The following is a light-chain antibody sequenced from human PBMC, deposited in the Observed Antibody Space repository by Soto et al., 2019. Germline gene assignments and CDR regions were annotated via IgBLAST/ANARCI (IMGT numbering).Light chain of an antibody. CDR1: QSVSRY. CDR2: DAS. Sequence: EILLTQSPATLSLSPGERATLSCRASQSVSRYLAWYQQKPGQAPRLLIYDASKRATGIPARFSGSGSGTDFTLTISSLEAEDFAVYYCQQRSNWPLEVTFGQGTRLEIK. J-gene: IGKJ5*01. CDR3: QQRSNWPLEVT. V-gene: IGKV3-11*01.